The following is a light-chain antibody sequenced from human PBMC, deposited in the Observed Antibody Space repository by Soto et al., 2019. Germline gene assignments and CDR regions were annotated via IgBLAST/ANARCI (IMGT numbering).Light chain of an antibody. CDR2: TNN. Sequence: QSALTQPPSASGTPGQRVTISCSGSNSNIGSNTVNWYQQLPGAAPKLLIFTNNQRPSGVPDRFSGSKSGTSASLAISGLHSEDEADYYCAAWDDSLNGLYVFGTGTKLTVL. J-gene: IGLJ1*01. CDR3: AAWDDSLNGLYV. CDR1: NSNIGSNT. V-gene: IGLV1-44*01.